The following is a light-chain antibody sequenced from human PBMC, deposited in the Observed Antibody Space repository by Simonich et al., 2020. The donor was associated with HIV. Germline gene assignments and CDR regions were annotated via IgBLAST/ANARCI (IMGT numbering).Light chain of an antibody. CDR1: SSDVGGYNS. CDR3: SSYTSSSTWV. CDR2: DVN. V-gene: IGLV2-11*01. J-gene: IGLJ3*02. Sequence: QSALTQPRSVSGSPGQSVTISCTGTSSDVGGYNSVSWYQQHPGKAPKLRIFDVNKRPSGVPDRFSGTKSGNTASLTISGLQAEDEADYYCSSYTSSSTWVFGGGTKLTVL.